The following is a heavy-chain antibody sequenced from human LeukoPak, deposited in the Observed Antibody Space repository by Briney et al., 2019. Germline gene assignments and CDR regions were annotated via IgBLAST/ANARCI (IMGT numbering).Heavy chain of an antibody. CDR2: ISSSSSYI. V-gene: IGHV3-21*01. Sequence: GGSLRLSCAASGFTFSSYSMNWVRQAPGKGLEWVSSISSSSSYIYYADSVKGRFTISRDNAKNSLYLQMNSLRAEDTAVYYCATIRGPADAFDIWGQGTMVTVSS. CDR1: GFTFSSYS. J-gene: IGHJ3*02. CDR3: ATIRGPADAFDI.